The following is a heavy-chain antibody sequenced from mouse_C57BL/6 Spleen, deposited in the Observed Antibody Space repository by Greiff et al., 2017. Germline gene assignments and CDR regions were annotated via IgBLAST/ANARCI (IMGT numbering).Heavy chain of an antibody. D-gene: IGHD2-1*01. Sequence: EVQLLESGGGLVKPGASLKLSCAASGFTFSDYGMHWVRQAPEKGLEWVAYISRGSSTIYYADTVKGRFTISRDKSYNTPFLQLTSLRSEDTAMYYCAKVCDGNCWCAMDYWGQGTSVTVSS. V-gene: IGHV5-17*01. CDR3: AKVCDGNCWCAMDY. J-gene: IGHJ4*01. CDR2: ISRGSSTI. CDR1: GFTFSDYG.